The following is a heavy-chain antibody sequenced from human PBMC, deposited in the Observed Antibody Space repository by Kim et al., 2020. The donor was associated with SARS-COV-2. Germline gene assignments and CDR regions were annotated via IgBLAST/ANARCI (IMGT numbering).Heavy chain of an antibody. Sequence: SETLSLTCTVSGGSISSTSYYWGWIRQPPGKGLEWIGSTYYGGSAYYNPSLKSRVTISVDTSKNQFSLRLTSVTAADTAVYFCARHSIATLRYSLPPPAASDIWSQGTMVTVSS. V-gene: IGHV4-39*01. D-gene: IGHD3-9*01. CDR1: GGSISSTSYY. CDR2: TYYGGSA. CDR3: ARHSIATLRYSLPPPAASDI. J-gene: IGHJ3*02.